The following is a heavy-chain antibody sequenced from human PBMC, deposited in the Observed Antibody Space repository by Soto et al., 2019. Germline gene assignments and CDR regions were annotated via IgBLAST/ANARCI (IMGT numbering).Heavy chain of an antibody. D-gene: IGHD3-10*01. CDR3: AKGNDYGSGSYPTNYFDY. CDR1: GFTFSSYA. J-gene: IGHJ4*02. CDR2: ISGSGGSA. Sequence: GGSLRLSCAASGFTFSSYAMSWVRQAPGKGLEWVSAISGSGGSAYYVDSVKGRFTISRDNSKNTLYLQMNSLRAEDSAVYYCAKGNDYGSGSYPTNYFDYWGQGTLVTVSS. V-gene: IGHV3-23*01.